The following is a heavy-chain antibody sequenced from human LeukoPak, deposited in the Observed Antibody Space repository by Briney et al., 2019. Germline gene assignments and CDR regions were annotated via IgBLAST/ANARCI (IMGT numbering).Heavy chain of an antibody. CDR2: ISGSGGST. D-gene: IGHD3-22*01. V-gene: IGHV3-23*01. CDR3: AKPLYYYYDSSGYPDY. J-gene: IGHJ4*02. CDR1: GFTFSSYA. Sequence: GRSLRLSCAASGFTFSSYAMSWVRQAPGKGLEWVSAISGSGGSTYYADSVKGRFTISRDNSKNTLYLQMNSLRAEDTAVYYCAKPLYYYYDSSGYPDYWGQGTLVTVSS.